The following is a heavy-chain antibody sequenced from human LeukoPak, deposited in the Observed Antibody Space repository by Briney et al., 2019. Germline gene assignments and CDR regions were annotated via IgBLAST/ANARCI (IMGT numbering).Heavy chain of an antibody. J-gene: IGHJ3*02. V-gene: IGHV1-24*01. D-gene: IGHD3-22*01. CDR2: FDPEDGET. Sequence: ASVKVSCKVSGYTLTELSMHRVRQAPGKGLEWMGGFDPEDGETIYAQKFQGRVTMTEDTSTDTAYMELSSLRSEDTAVYYCATLYYDSSGYYYRDAFDIWGQGTMVTVSS. CDR1: GYTLTELS. CDR3: ATLYYDSSGYYYRDAFDI.